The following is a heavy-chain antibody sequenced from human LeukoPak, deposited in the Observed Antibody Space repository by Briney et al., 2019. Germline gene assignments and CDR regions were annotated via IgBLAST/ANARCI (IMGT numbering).Heavy chain of an antibody. CDR3: AKAGRFTSSWSYDY. CDR2: ISSTSDFI. J-gene: IGHJ4*02. CDR1: GSTFSANT. D-gene: IGHD6-13*01. V-gene: IGHV3-21*01. Sequence: GGSLRLSCAASGSTFSANTMNWVRQAPGKGLEWVSSISSTSDFIFYADSVKGRFTISRDNAKNSLSLQMTSLRAEDTAVYYCAKAGRFTSSWSYDYWGQGTLVTVSS.